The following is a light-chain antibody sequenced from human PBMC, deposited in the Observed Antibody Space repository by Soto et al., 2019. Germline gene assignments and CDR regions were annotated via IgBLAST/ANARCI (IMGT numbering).Light chain of an antibody. V-gene: IGKV1-5*03. CDR2: KAS. CDR3: QHHKSYPRT. CDR1: QSIDIW. Sequence: DIQMTQSPSTLSASVGDRVTITCRASQSIDIWLAWYQQRPGKAPKLVIYKASSLEGGVPSRFSGSGSGTEFTLNISSLQPDDFATYYCQHHKSYPRTFGQGTKVEIK. J-gene: IGKJ1*01.